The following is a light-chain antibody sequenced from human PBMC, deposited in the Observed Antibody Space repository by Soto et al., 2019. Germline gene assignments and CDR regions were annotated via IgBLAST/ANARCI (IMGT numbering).Light chain of an antibody. J-gene: IGKJ3*01. CDR1: QSVSSD. V-gene: IGKV3-11*01. CDR2: DAS. CDR3: QQSSNWPLT. Sequence: IVLTQSPASLSLFPGVRATLSCRASQSVSSDSSWYQQKPGQAPRLLIYDASNRATGIPARFSGSGSGTDFTLTISSLAPEDVAVYYCQQSSNWPLTFGPGTKVDIK.